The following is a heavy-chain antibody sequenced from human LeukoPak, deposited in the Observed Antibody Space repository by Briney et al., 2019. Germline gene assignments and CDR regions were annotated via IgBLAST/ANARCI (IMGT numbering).Heavy chain of an antibody. Sequence: SLKLSSKPSLYIFTRYDINRVRQATGQGLEWMGWMNPNSANTGYAQKFQGRVTMTRNTSISTAYMELSSLRCEDTAVYYCARGPRWGCSGGSCPTSHAFDIWGQGTMVTVSS. V-gene: IGHV1-8*01. CDR3: ARGPRWGCSGGSCPTSHAFDI. CDR2: MNPNSANT. J-gene: IGHJ3*02. D-gene: IGHD2-15*01. CDR1: LYIFTRYD.